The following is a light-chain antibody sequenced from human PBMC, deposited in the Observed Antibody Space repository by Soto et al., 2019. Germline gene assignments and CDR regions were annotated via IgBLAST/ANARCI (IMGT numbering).Light chain of an antibody. CDR1: QSVSSY. V-gene: IGKV3-11*01. J-gene: IGKJ5*01. CDR3: QQRSNWPT. Sequence: EIVLTPSPATLSLSPVERATLSCRASQSVSSYLAWYQQKPGQAPRLLIYDASNRATGIPARFSGSGSGTDFTLTISSLEPEDFAVYYCQQRSNWPTFGQGTRLEIK. CDR2: DAS.